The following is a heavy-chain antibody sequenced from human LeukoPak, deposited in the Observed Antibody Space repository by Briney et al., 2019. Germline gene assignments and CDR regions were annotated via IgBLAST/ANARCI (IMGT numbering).Heavy chain of an antibody. CDR1: GYTFTSYD. J-gene: IGHJ5*02. D-gene: IGHD5-12*01. V-gene: IGHV1-8*03. CDR2: MNPNSGNT. CDR3: ARGHHGATILNWFDP. Sequence: ASVKVSCTASGYTFTSYDINWVRQATGQGLEWMGWMNPNSGNTGYSQKFQGRGTITRNTSISTAYMELSRLRSEDTAVYYCARGHHGATILNWFDPWGQGTLVTVSS.